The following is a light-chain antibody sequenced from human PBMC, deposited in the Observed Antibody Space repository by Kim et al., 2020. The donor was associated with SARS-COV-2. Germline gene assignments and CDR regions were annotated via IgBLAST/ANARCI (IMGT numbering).Light chain of an antibody. Sequence: DIQMTQSPSTLSASVGDRVTITCRASQSISSWLAWYQQKPGKAPKLLIYNASSLESGVPSRFSGSGSGTEFTLTISSLQPDDFATYSLLLYGTFVPRA. CDR2: NAS. CDR3: LLYGT. J-gene: IGKJ3*01. V-gene: IGKV1-5*03. CDR1: QSISSW.